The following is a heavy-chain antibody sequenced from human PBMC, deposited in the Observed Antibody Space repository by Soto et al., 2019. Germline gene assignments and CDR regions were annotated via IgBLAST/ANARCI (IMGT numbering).Heavy chain of an antibody. V-gene: IGHV1-2*02. CDR2: IHPNSGGT. D-gene: IGHD5-18*01. CDR1: GYTFTGDY. CDR3: ARDHSLYFFDY. Sequence: QVQLVQSGAEVKKPGASVKVSCKASGYTFTGDYIHWVRQAPGQGLEWMGWIHPNSGGTNYAQKFQGRVTMTRDMAISPAYRELSRLLSDDTAVYYCARDHSLYFFDYWGQGTLVTVSS. J-gene: IGHJ4*02.